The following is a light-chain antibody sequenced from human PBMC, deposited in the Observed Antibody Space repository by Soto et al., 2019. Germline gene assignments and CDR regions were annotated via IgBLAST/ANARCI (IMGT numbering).Light chain of an antibody. CDR3: QQYGTSPRA. J-gene: IGKJ1*01. CDR2: AAS. Sequence: EIVLTQSPGTLSLSPGERATLSCRASQSISSNYLAWYQQKPGQPPRLLIYAASRRATGVPDRFSGSGSGTDFTLTISRLEPEDFGVYYCQQYGTSPRAFGQGTKVEFK. V-gene: IGKV3-20*01. CDR1: QSISSNY.